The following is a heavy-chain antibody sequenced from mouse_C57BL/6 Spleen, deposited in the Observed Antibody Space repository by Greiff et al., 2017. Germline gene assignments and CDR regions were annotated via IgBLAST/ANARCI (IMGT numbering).Heavy chain of an antibody. Sequence: QVQLQQPGAELVRPGSSVKLSCKASGYTFTRYWMDWVKQRPGQGLEWIGNIYPSDSETHYNQTFKDKATLTVDKSSSTAYMQLSSLTSEDSAVYDCARESYYFDYWGQGTTLTVAS. CDR3: ARESYYFDY. J-gene: IGHJ2*01. V-gene: IGHV1-61*01. CDR2: IYPSDSET. CDR1: GYTFTRYW.